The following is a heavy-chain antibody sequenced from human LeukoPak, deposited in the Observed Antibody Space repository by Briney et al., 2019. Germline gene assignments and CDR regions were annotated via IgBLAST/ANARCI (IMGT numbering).Heavy chain of an antibody. CDR1: GFTFTDYW. Sequence: GGSLRLSCAASGFTFTDYWMHWARQTPGKGLVWVSRITIDGSDTTYADSVEGRFTISRDNAQNTVYLQMNSLSAEDTAIYYCASGGDAFSTYYWGQGTLVTVSS. J-gene: IGHJ4*02. D-gene: IGHD2-21*01. CDR2: ITIDGSDT. CDR3: ASGGDAFSTYY. V-gene: IGHV3-74*01.